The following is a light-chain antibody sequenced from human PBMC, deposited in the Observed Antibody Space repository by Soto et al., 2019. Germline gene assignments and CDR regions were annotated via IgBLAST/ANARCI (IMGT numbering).Light chain of an antibody. CDR1: QSVTSY. J-gene: IGKJ5*01. CDR3: QQRSDWPLT. V-gene: IGKV3-11*01. CDR2: DVS. Sequence: EIVFTQSPASLSFSPVERASLSCRASQSVTSYLAWYQQKPGQAPRLLIYDVSNRASGIPARFSGSGSETDFTLTISSLEPEDFAVYYCQQRSDWPLTFGQGTRLEI.